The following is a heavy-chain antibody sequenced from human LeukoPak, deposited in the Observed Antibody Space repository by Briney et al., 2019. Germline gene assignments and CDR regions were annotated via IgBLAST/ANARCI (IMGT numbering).Heavy chain of an antibody. CDR2: IGSSSSYI. Sequence: GGSLRLSCAASGYTFSSDSMSWVRQAPGKGLEWVTSIGSSSSYIYYAASVKGRFTISRDNAKNSLYLQMNSPRAEDTAVYYCANASSFDTSGYPRDWGQGTLVTVSS. J-gene: IGHJ4*02. V-gene: IGHV3-21*01. CDR3: ANASSFDTSGYPRD. D-gene: IGHD3-22*01. CDR1: GYTFSSDS.